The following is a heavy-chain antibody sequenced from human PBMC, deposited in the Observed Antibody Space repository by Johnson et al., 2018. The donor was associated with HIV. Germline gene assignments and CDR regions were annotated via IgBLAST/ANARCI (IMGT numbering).Heavy chain of an antibody. D-gene: IGHD3-16*02. CDR2: IKQDGSEK. V-gene: IGHV3-7*05. CDR1: GFTFSSYW. CDR3: VRGGLGYQNFHDRFDV. J-gene: IGHJ3*01. Sequence: VESGGSLRLSCAASGFTFSSYWMSWVRQAPGRGLEWVANIKQDGSEKYYVDSLKGRFTISRDNAKNSLYLQMDSLRPEDTALYYCVRGGLGYQNFHDRFDVWGQGTVVTVSS.